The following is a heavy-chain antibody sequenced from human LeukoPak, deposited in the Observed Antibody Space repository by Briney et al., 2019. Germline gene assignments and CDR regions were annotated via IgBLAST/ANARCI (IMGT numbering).Heavy chain of an antibody. J-gene: IGHJ6*03. CDR2: INSDGSST. CDR3: ARGGITGTTSGGRYYYYYYYMDV. Sequence: GGSLRLSCAASGFTFSSYWMHWFRQAPGKGLVWVSRINSDGSSTSYADSVKGRFTISRDNAKNTLYLQMNSLRAEDTAVYYCARGGITGTTSGGRYYYYYYYMDVWGKGTTVTVSS. V-gene: IGHV3-74*01. CDR1: GFTFSSYW. D-gene: IGHD1-7*01.